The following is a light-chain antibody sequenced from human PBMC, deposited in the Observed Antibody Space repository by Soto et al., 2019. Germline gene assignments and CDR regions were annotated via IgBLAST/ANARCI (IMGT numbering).Light chain of an antibody. CDR3: ATWDGSLPGEV. Sequence: QSVLTQSPSVSAAPGQTVTISCSGSSSNIGNNYVSWYQQLPGTAPNLLIYDNNKRPSGSPDRFSGSKSGTSGTLDITGLQTGAEADYYCATWDGSLPGEVFGGGTKLTVL. V-gene: IGLV1-51*01. CDR2: DNN. J-gene: IGLJ2*01. CDR1: SSNIGNNY.